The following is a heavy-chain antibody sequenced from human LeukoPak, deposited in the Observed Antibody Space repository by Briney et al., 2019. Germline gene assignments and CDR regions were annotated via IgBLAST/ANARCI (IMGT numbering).Heavy chain of an antibody. CDR3: ARDYCRTTSCLES. CDR1: GFTFNSYG. CDR2: IWPDGSNK. J-gene: IGHJ4*02. D-gene: IGHD2-2*01. Sequence: PGGSLRLSCAASGFTFNSYGMFWVRQAPGKGLEWVAFIWPDGSNKLYGDSVKGRFTISRDNSKNTVYLQINSLRAEDTAVYYCARDYCRTTSCLESWGQGTLVTVSS. V-gene: IGHV3-33*01.